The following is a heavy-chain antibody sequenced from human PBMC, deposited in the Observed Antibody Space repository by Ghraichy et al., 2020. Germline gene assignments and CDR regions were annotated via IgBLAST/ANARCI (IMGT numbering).Heavy chain of an antibody. D-gene: IGHD3-22*01. J-gene: IGHJ4*02. Sequence: SETLSLTCTVSGGSISSYYWSWIRQPPGKGLEWIGYIYYSGSTNYNPSLKSRVTISVDTSKNQFSLKLSSVTAADTAVYDCARDSSGYYYFYYWGQGTLVTVYS. V-gene: IGHV4-59*08. CDR1: GGSISSYY. CDR3: ARDSSGYYYFYY. CDR2: IYYSGST.